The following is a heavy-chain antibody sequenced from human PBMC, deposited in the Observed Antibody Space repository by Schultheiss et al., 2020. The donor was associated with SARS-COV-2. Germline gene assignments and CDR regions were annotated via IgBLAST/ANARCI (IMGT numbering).Heavy chain of an antibody. V-gene: IGHV1-2*02. CDR3: ARDRGEAYPRVIDY. D-gene: IGHD3-16*01. Sequence: ASVKVSCKASGYTFTSYYMHWVRQAPGQGLEWMGWINPNSGGTNYAQKFQGRVTMTRDTSISTAYMELSRLRSDDTAVYYCARDRGEAYPRVIDYWGQGTLVTVSS. CDR1: GYTFTSYY. CDR2: INPNSGGT. J-gene: IGHJ4*02.